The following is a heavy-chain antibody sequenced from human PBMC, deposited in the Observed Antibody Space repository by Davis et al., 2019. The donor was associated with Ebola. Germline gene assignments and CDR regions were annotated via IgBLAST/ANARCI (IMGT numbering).Heavy chain of an antibody. CDR1: GLIFNNYW. CDR2: IKEDGGEK. D-gene: IGHD3-3*01. Sequence: GESLKISCAASGLIFNNYWMSWIRQAPGKGPEWVAIIKEDGGEKYYVDSVKGRFTISRDNARNSLYLQMNSLRAEDTAVYYCARGGYDFWSGSYYYGMDVWGKGTTVTVSS. V-gene: IGHV3-7*04. CDR3: ARGGYDFWSGSYYYGMDV. J-gene: IGHJ6*04.